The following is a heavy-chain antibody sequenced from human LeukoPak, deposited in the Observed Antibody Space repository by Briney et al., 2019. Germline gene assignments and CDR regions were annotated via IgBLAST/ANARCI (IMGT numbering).Heavy chain of an antibody. V-gene: IGHV3-23*01. CDR2: ISESGGST. D-gene: IGHD3-10*01. CDR1: GFTFSSYS. CDR3: AKGSATGYFDY. Sequence: TGGSLRLSCAASGFTFSSYSMTWVRQAPGKGLEWVSSISESGGSTFYADSVKGRFTISRDNSKNTLYLQLNSLRAEDTAEYYCAKGSATGYFDYWGQGTLVTVST. J-gene: IGHJ4*02.